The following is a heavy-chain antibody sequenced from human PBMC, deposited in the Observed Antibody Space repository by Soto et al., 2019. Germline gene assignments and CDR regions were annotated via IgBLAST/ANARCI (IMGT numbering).Heavy chain of an antibody. Sequence: QVQLVQSGAELKKPGASVKVSCKASGYTFTSYGISWVRQVPGQGLEWMGWTNTYNGNTNYAQKFQNRVTMTADTSTRTAYMELRSLRSDDTAVYFCARAALYSTTLSRSFDFWGQGTLVTVSS. D-gene: IGHD6-13*01. CDR1: GYTFTSYG. J-gene: IGHJ4*02. CDR3: ARAALYSTTLSRSFDF. CDR2: TNTYNGNT. V-gene: IGHV1-18*01.